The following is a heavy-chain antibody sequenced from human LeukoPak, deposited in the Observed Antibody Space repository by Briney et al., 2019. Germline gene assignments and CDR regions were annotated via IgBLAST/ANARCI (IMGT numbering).Heavy chain of an antibody. Sequence: GGSLRLSCAASGFTFSSYEMNWVRQAPGKWLELVSYISSSGSTIYYADSVKGRFTISRDKAKNSLYLQMHSLRVEDTAVYYCARETYYYGSGSYYFDYWGQGTLVTVSS. J-gene: IGHJ4*02. V-gene: IGHV3-48*03. CDR1: GFTFSSYE. CDR3: ARETYYYGSGSYYFDY. CDR2: ISSSGSTI. D-gene: IGHD3-10*01.